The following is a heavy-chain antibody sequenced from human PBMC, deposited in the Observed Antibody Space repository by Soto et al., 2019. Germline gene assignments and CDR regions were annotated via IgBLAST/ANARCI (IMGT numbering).Heavy chain of an antibody. CDR3: ATVLRFLEWLYRDSQLKNYYYYYMDV. Sequence: GGSLRLSCAASGFTFSSYSMNWVRQAPGKGLEWVSYISSSSTIYYADSVKGRFTISRDNAKNSLYLQMNSRRAEDTAVYYCATVLRFLEWLYRDSQLKNYYYYYMDVWGKGTTVTVSS. J-gene: IGHJ6*03. D-gene: IGHD3-3*01. CDR2: ISSSSTI. V-gene: IGHV3-48*01. CDR1: GFTFSSYS.